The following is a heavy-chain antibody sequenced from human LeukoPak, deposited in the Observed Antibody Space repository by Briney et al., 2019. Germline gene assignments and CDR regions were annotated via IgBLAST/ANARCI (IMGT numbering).Heavy chain of an antibody. V-gene: IGHV1-8*03. CDR1: GYTFTSYD. CDR2: MNPNSGST. CDR3: ARGRSTGYPYYFEY. D-gene: IGHD5-12*01. Sequence: GASVKVSCKASGYTFTSYDINWARQAPGPGLEWMGWMNPNSGSTGYAQKVQGRGTITRTTSISTAYMELSGLRSEDTAVYYGARGRSTGYPYYFEYWGQGTLVTVSS. J-gene: IGHJ4*02.